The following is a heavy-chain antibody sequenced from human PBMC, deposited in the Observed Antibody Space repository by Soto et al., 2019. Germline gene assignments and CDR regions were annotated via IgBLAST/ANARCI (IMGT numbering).Heavy chain of an antibody. D-gene: IGHD6-6*01. CDR2: IYYSGST. J-gene: IGHJ5*02. CDR1: GGSISSSSYY. Sequence: SETLSLTCTVSGGSISSSSYYWGWIRQPPGKGLEWIGSIYYSGSTYYNPSLKSRVTISVDTSKNQFSLKLSSVTAADTAVYYCARQRRQLVYGNWFDPWGQGTLVTVSS. CDR3: ARQRRQLVYGNWFDP. V-gene: IGHV4-39*01.